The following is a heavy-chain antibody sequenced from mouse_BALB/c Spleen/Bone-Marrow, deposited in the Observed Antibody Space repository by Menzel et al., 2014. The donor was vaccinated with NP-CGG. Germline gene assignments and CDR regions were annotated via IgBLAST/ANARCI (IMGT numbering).Heavy chain of an antibody. CDR2: INPFNDGI. Sequence: CGPELVKPGASVKMSCMASGYTFTSYVMHWVKQKPGQGLEWIGYINPFNDGIEYNEKFKVKATLTSDKSSSTAYMELSSQTSEDSAVYYCARGTTVVGDYWGQGTTLTVSS. V-gene: IGHV1-14*01. CDR3: ARGTTVVGDY. CDR1: GYTFTSYV. D-gene: IGHD1-1*01. J-gene: IGHJ2*01.